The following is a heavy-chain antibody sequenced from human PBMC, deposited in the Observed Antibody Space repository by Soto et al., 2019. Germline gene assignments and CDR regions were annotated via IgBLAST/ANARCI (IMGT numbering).Heavy chain of an antibody. CDR2: IIPIFGTA. CDR1: GGTFSSYA. V-gene: IGHV1-69*13. D-gene: IGHD3-22*01. J-gene: IGHJ5*02. Sequence: SVKVSCKASGGTFSSYAISWVRQAPGQGLEWMGGIIPIFGTANYAQKFQGRVTITADESTSTAYMELSSLRSEDMAVYYCARVGGTMMSGSPFDPWGQGTLVTVSS. CDR3: ARVGGTMMSGSPFDP.